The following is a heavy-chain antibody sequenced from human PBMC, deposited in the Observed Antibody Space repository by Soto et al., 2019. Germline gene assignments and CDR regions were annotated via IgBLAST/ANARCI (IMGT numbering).Heavy chain of an antibody. CDR3: VIVVVPAASLLRLQPVDY. CDR2: ISAYNGNT. J-gene: IGHJ4*02. Sequence: ASVKVSCKASGYTFTSYGISWVRQAPGQGLEWMGWISAYNGNTNYAQKLQGRVTMTADTSTSTAYMELRSLRSDDTAVYYCVIVVVPAASLLRLQPVDYWGQGTLVTVSS. D-gene: IGHD2-2*01. V-gene: IGHV1-18*01. CDR1: GYTFTSYG.